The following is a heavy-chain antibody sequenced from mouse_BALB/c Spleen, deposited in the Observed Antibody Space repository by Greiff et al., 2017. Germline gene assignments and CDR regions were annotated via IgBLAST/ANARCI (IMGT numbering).Heavy chain of an antibody. CDR1: GYTFTSYW. J-gene: IGHJ4*01. D-gene: IGHD2-3*01. V-gene: IGHV1S81*02. CDR3: AREVIYDGYYEAMDD. CDR2: INPSNGRT. Sequence: QVQLQQPGAELVKPGASVKLSCKASGYTFTSYWMHWVKQRPGQGLEWIGEINPSNGRTNYNEKFKSKATLTVDKSSSTAYMQLSSLTSEDSAVYYCAREVIYDGYYEAMDDWGQGTSVTVSS.